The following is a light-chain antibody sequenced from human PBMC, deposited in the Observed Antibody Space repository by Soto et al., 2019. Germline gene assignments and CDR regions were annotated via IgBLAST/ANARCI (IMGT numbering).Light chain of an antibody. CDR3: QQYVTSPRT. V-gene: IGKV3-20*01. CDR1: QSVSSSY. Sequence: EIVLTQSPGTLSLSPGERATLSYRASQSVSSSYLAWYQHKPGQAPRLLIYGASSRATGIPDRFSGSGSGTDFTLTISRLEPEDFAVYYCQQYVTSPRTFGQGTKVEIK. J-gene: IGKJ1*01. CDR2: GAS.